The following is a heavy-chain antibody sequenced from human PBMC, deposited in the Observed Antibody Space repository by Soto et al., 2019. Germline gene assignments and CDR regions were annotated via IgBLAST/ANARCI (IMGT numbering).Heavy chain of an antibody. D-gene: IGHD3-22*01. CDR2: ISVYTGNT. CDR1: GYSFATSG. J-gene: IGHJ4*02. Sequence: QVKLVQSGTEVKKPGASIKVSCKASGYSFATSGMTWVRQAPGQGLEWMGRISVYTGNTNYDQNLQDRVTMTTDTSTNTSYLEVRNLRSDDTADYYCPRAGQYYDASGYADWAQGTLVTVSS. V-gene: IGHV1-18*01. CDR3: PRAGQYYDASGYAD.